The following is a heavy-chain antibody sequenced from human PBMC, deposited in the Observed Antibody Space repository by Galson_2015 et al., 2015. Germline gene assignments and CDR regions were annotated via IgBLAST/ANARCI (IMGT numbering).Heavy chain of an antibody. V-gene: IGHV1-8*01. J-gene: IGHJ4*02. Sequence: TSTSDDINWVRQATGQGLEWMGWMNPNSGNTGYAQKFQGRVTMTRHTSISTAYMELSSLRSEDTAVYYCARSICSGGTCYFDYWGQGTLVTVSS. D-gene: IGHD2-15*01. CDR2: MNPNSGNT. CDR3: ARSICSGGTCYFDY. CDR1: TSTSDD.